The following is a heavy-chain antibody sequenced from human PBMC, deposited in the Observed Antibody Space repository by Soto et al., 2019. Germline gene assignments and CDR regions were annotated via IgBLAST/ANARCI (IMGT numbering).Heavy chain of an antibody. CDR1: GGSISSSSYY. CDR3: ARGGGVYYFDY. J-gene: IGHJ4*02. CDR2: IYYSGIT. V-gene: IGHV4-61*05. D-gene: IGHD2-8*02. Sequence: SETLSLTCTVSGGSISSSSYYWGWIRQPPGKGLEWIGYIYYSGITDYSPSLKSRVTISVDTSKSQFSLKLSSVTAADTAVYYCARGGGVYYFDYWGQGTLVTSPQ.